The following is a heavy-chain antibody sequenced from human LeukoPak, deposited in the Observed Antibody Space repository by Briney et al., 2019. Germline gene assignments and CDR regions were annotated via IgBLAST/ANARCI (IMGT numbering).Heavy chain of an antibody. CDR1: GGSISSYY. V-gene: IGHV4-4*07. Sequence: KSSETPSLTCTVSGGSISSYYWSWIRQPAGKGLEWIGRIYTSGSTNYNPSLKSRVTMSVDTSKNQFSLKLSSVTAADTAVYYCARDTYYYDSSGYWPAFDIWGQGTMVTVSS. CDR3: ARDTYYYDSSGYWPAFDI. D-gene: IGHD3-22*01. J-gene: IGHJ3*02. CDR2: IYTSGST.